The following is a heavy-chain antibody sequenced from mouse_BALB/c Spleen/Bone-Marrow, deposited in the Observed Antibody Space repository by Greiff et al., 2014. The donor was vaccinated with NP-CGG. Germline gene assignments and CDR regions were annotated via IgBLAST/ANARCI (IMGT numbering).Heavy chain of an antibody. CDR1: GFTFSSYA. V-gene: IGHV5-6-5*01. Sequence: EVKLQESGGGLVKPGASLTLSCSASGFTFSSYAMSWVRQTPEKSLEWIASISSGGSTYYPDSVKGRFTISRDNARNILYLQMSSLRSEDPAMYYCATGGFPALEYGDQGNSPPVPS. CDR3: ATGGFPALEY. J-gene: IGHJ2*02. CDR2: ISSGGST. D-gene: IGHD3-2*02.